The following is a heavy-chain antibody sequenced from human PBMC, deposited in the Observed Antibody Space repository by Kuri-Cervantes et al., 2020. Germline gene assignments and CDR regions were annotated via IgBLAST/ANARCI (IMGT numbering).Heavy chain of an antibody. Sequence: ETLSLTCEASRFTFSPCDIHWVRQPTGKGLEWVSAIGTAGDTYYPGSVKGRFTISRENAKNSLYLQMNSLRAGDTAVYYCARSTIFGYYYYYMDVWGKGTTVTVSS. CDR1: RFTFSPCD. CDR3: ARSTIFGYYYYYMDV. J-gene: IGHJ6*03. CDR2: IGTAGDT. V-gene: IGHV3-13*01. D-gene: IGHD3-3*01.